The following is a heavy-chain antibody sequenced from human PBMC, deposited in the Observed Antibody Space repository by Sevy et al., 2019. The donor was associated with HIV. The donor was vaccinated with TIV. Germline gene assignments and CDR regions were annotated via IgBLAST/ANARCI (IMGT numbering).Heavy chain of an antibody. CDR2: IKQDGSER. V-gene: IGHV3-7*01. CDR1: GFTFSSYW. J-gene: IGHJ3*02. CDR3: ARVKSDYYDSSGYFDI. Sequence: GGSLRLSCAASGFTFSSYWMSWVRQAPGKGLEWVANIKQDGSERYYVTSVKGRFNSSRDNAKNSLYLQMNSLRAEDTAVYYCARVKSDYYDSSGYFDIWGQGTMVTVSS. D-gene: IGHD3-22*01.